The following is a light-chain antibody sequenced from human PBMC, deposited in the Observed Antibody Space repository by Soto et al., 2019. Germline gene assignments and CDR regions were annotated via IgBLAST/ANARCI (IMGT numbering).Light chain of an antibody. CDR2: GAS. J-gene: IGKJ1*01. Sequence: IVLTQSPGALSFSPVERSTVSFRASQRVSRNLAWYQQKPGQAPRLLIYGASNRATGIPDRFSGSGSGTDFTLTISRLEPEDFAVYYCQQYGSSGTFGQGTKVDIK. CDR3: QQYGSSGT. V-gene: IGKV3-20*01. CDR1: QRVSRN.